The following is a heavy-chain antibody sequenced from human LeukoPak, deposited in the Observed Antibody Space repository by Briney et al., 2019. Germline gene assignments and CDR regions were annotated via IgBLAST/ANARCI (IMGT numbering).Heavy chain of an antibody. D-gene: IGHD3-22*01. CDR2: ISGSGHKT. V-gene: IGHV3-23*01. CDR1: GFTFSRFA. CDR3: AKDANYYDSSGYLIPFDY. Sequence: GGSLRLSCSASGFTFSRFAMSWVRQLPRKGLEWVSSISGSGHKTYYGDSVKGRFSVSRDNSKNILYLQMDSLRADDSALYYCAKDANYYDSSGYLIPFDYWGQGTLVTVSS. J-gene: IGHJ4*02.